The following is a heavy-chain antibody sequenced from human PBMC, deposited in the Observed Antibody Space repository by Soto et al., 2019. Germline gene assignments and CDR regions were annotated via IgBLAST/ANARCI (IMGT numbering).Heavy chain of an antibody. D-gene: IGHD6-13*01. Sequence: GSLRLSCAASGFTFSSYAMSWVRQAPGKGLEWVSAISGSGGSTYYADSVKGRFTISRDNSKNTLYLQMNSLRAEDTAVYYCAKGIAAAGTVYYYGMDVWGQGTTVTVSS. V-gene: IGHV3-23*01. CDR2: ISGSGGST. CDR1: GFTFSSYA. CDR3: AKGIAAAGTVYYYGMDV. J-gene: IGHJ6*02.